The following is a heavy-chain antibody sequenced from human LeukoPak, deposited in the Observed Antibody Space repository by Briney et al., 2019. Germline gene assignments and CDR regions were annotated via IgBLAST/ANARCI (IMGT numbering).Heavy chain of an antibody. CDR2: FDPEDGET. J-gene: IGHJ4*02. Sequence: RASVKVSCKVSGYTLTELSMHWVRQAPGKGLEWMGGFDPEDGETIYAQKFQGRVTMTEDTSTDTAYMELSSLRSEDTAVYYCATSGSYYGDFDYWGQGTLVTVSS. V-gene: IGHV1-24*01. CDR3: ATSGSYYGDFDY. D-gene: IGHD1-26*01. CDR1: GYTLTELS.